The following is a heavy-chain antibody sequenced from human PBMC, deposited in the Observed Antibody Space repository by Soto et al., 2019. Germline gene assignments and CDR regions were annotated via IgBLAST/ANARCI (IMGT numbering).Heavy chain of an antibody. V-gene: IGHV4-59*01. CDR2: VFYTGST. CDR1: GGSMSNNY. D-gene: IGHD4-17*01. J-gene: IGHJ4*02. CDR3: ARSLTVTRFDQ. Sequence: QVHLQESGPGLVKPSETPSLFCDVSGGSMSNNYWSWIRQAPGRGLEWIGYVFYTGSTNYNPSLKSRVSISVDTSKKQFSLRLSSVTAADTAVYYCARSLTVTRFDQWGQGTRVTVS.